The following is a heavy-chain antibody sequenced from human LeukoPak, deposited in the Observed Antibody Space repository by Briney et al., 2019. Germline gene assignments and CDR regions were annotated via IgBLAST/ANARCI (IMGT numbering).Heavy chain of an antibody. CDR1: GFTFSSYS. CDR2: ISSSSSYI. V-gene: IGHV3-21*01. J-gene: IGHJ6*03. Sequence: SGGSLRLSCAASGFTFSSYSMTWVRQAPGKGLEWVSSISSSSSYIYYADSVKGRFTISRDNAKKSLYLQTNSLRAEDTAVYYCARKGDYYYYYMDVWGKGTTVTISS. CDR3: ARKGDYYYYYMDV. D-gene: IGHD1-26*01.